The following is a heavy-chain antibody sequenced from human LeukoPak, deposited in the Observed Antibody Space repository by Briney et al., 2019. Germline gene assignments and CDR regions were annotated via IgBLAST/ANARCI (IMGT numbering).Heavy chain of an antibody. J-gene: IGHJ4*02. CDR3: ARGKFGEPLTPFDY. Sequence: ASVKVSCKASGYTFTAYYMHWVRQAPGQGLEWMGWINPNSGGTNYPQKFQGRVTMTRDTSISTAYMELSRLRSDDTAVYYCARGKFGEPLTPFDYWGQGTLVTVSS. CDR2: INPNSGGT. CDR1: GYTFTAYY. V-gene: IGHV1-2*02. D-gene: IGHD3-10*01.